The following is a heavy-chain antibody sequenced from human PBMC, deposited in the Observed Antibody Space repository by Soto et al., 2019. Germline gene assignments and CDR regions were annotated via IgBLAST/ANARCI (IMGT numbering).Heavy chain of an antibody. V-gene: IGHV1-18*01. Sequence: ASVKVSCKASGYTFTSYGISWVRQAPGQGLEWMGWISAYNGNTNYAQKLQGRVTMTTDTSTSTAYMELRSLRSDDTAVYYCARDPRPYCSSTSCYYAFDIWGQGTMVTVSS. CDR1: GYTFTSYG. J-gene: IGHJ3*02. D-gene: IGHD2-2*01. CDR2: ISAYNGNT. CDR3: ARDPRPYCSSTSCYYAFDI.